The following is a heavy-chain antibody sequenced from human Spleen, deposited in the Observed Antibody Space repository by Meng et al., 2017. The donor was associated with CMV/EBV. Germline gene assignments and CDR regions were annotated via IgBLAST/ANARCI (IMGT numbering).Heavy chain of an antibody. CDR2: ISSSSSYI. CDR1: GFTFSSYS. J-gene: IGHJ4*02. V-gene: IGHV3-21*01. D-gene: IGHD6-13*01. Sequence: GESLKISCAASGFTFSSYSMNWVRQAPGKGLEWVSSISSSSSYIYYADSVMGRFTISRDNAKNSLYLQMNSLRAEDTAVYYCARLGSSWQFDYWGQGTLVTVSS. CDR3: ARLGSSWQFDY.